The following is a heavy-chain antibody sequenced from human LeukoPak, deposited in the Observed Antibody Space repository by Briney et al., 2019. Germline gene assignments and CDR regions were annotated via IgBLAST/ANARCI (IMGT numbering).Heavy chain of an antibody. CDR1: GGSISSSSYY. CDR2: IYYSGST. J-gene: IGHJ5*02. CDR3: ARDQLERGFDP. V-gene: IGHV4-39*07. D-gene: IGHD1-1*01. Sequence: SETLSLTCTVSGGSISSSSYYWGWIRQPPGKGLEWIGSIYYSGSTYYNPSLKSRVTISVDTSKNQFSLKLSSVTAADTAVYYCARDQLERGFDPWGQGTLVTVSS.